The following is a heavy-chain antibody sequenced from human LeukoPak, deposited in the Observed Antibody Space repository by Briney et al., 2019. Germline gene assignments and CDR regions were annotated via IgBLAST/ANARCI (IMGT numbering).Heavy chain of an antibody. V-gene: IGHV4-34*01. CDR1: GGSFSGYY. CDR2: INHSGST. D-gene: IGHD1-26*01. J-gene: IGHJ3*02. CDR3: ARRPIVGATTVNAFDI. Sequence: SETLSLTCAVYGGSFSGYYWSWIRQPPGKGLEWIGEINHSGSTNYNPSLKSRVTISVDTSKNQFSLKLSSVTAADTAVYYCARRPIVGATTVNAFDIWGQGTMVTVSS.